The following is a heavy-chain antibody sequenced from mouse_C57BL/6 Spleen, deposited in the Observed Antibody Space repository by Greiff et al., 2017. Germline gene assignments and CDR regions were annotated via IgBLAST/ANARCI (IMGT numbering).Heavy chain of an antibody. CDR1: GYTFTSYW. D-gene: IGHD1-1*01. CDR3: ARSDYYGSSPFAY. J-gene: IGHJ3*01. V-gene: IGHV1-52*01. Sequence: VQLQQPGAELVRPGSSVKLSCKASGYTFTSYWMHWVKQRPIQGLEWIGNIDPSDSETHYNQKFKDKATLTVDKSSSTAYMQLSSLTSEDSAVYYCARSDYYGSSPFAYWGQGTLVTVSA. CDR2: IDPSDSET.